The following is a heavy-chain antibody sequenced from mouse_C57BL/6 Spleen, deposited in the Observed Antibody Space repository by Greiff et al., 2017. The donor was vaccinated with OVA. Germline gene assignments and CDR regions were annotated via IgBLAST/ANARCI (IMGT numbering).Heavy chain of an antibody. V-gene: IGHV1-53*01. CDR3: ARTDYDYDYYAMDY. CDR1: GYTFTSYW. J-gene: IGHJ4*01. CDR2: INPSNGGT. D-gene: IGHD2-4*01. Sequence: QVHVKQPGTELVKPGASVKLSCKASGYTFTSYWMHWVKQRPGQGLEWIGNINPSNGGTNYNEKFKSKATLTVDKSSSTAYMQLSSLTSEDSAVYYCARTDYDYDYYAMDYWGQGTSVTVSS.